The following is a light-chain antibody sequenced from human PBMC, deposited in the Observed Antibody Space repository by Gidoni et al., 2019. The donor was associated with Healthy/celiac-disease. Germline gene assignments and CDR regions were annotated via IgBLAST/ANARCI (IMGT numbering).Light chain of an antibody. CDR2: WAS. CDR1: QSVLYSSNNKNY. V-gene: IGKV4-1*01. J-gene: IGKJ1*01. Sequence: DIVMTQSPDSLGVSLGARATINCKSSQSVLYSSNNKNYLAWYQQKPGQPPKLLIYWASTRESGVPDRFSGSGSGTDFTLTISSLQAEDVAVYYCQQDYSTPLTFGQGTKVEIK. CDR3: QQDYSTPLT.